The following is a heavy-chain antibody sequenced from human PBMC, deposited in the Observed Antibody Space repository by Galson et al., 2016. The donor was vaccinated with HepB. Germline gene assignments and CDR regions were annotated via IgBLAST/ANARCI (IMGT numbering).Heavy chain of an antibody. CDR1: GYTFTTNG. D-gene: IGHD3-10*01. V-gene: IGHV1-18*04. Sequence: SVKVSCKASGYTFTTNGISWVRQAPGQGLEWMGWISAHNGDTNSPQKLQGRVTLTTDTSTRTAYMELRSLTSEDTAVYYCARDRDRSLDYWGQGTLVTVSS. J-gene: IGHJ4*02. CDR3: ARDRDRSLDY. CDR2: ISAHNGDT.